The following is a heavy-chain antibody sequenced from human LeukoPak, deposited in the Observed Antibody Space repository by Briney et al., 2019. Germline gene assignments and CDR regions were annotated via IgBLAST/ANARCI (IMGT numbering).Heavy chain of an antibody. CDR2: INPGGSST. CDR1: GYTFNSYY. D-gene: IGHD3-22*01. CDR3: SCYYDSSGYYFTE. V-gene: IGHV1-46*02. Sequence: ASVKVSCKASGYTFNSYYMHWVRQAPGQGLEWMGIINPGGSSTTYAQKFQDRLTVTRDTSTNTVYMELSSLTSEDTAVYYCSCYYDSSGYYFTEWGQGTLVTVSS. J-gene: IGHJ4*02.